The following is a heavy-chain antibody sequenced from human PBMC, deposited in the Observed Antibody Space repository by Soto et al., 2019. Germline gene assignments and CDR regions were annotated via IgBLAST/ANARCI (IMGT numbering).Heavy chain of an antibody. V-gene: IGHV1-18*01. J-gene: IGHJ6*02. CDR2: ISAYNGNT. Sequence: GASVKVSCKASGYTFTSYGISWVRQAPGQGLEWMGWISAYNGNTNYAQKLQGRVTMTTDTSTSTAYMELRSLRSDDTAVYYCAREFAADPYYYYYGMDVWGQGTTVTVSS. CDR3: AREFAADPYYYYYGMDV. CDR1: GYTFTSYG. D-gene: IGHD6-13*01.